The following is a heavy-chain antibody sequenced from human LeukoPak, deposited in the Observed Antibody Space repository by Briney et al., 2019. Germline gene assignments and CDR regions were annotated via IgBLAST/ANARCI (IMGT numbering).Heavy chain of an antibody. V-gene: IGHV4-59*01. D-gene: IGHD6-19*01. Sequence: SETLSLTCTVSGGSISSYYWSWIRQPPGKGLERIGYIYYSGSTNYNPSLKSRVTISVDTSKNQFSLKLSSVTAADTAVYHCARWGASGWFDYWGQGTLVTVSS. CDR2: IYYSGST. CDR1: GGSISSYY. CDR3: ARWGASGWFDY. J-gene: IGHJ4*02.